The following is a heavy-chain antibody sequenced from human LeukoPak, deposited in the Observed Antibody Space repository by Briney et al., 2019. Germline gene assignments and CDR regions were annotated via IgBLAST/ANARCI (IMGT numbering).Heavy chain of an antibody. CDR1: GGSISTYY. D-gene: IGHD6-19*01. CDR2: INHSGST. Sequence: PSETLSLTCTVSGGSISTYYWTWIRQPPGKGLEWIGEINHSGSTNYNPSLKSRVTISVDTSKNQFSLKLSSVTAADTAVYYCARGRILYSSGWPFDYWGQGTLVTVSS. V-gene: IGHV4-34*01. J-gene: IGHJ4*02. CDR3: ARGRILYSSGWPFDY.